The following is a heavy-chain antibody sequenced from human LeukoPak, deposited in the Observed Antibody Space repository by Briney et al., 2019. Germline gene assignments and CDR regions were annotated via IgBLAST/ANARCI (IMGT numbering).Heavy chain of an antibody. CDR3: AKDGEYDPSGYFDY. D-gene: IGHD3-10*01. V-gene: IGHV3-7*03. J-gene: IGHJ4*02. Sequence: GGSLRLSCAASGFTFSSYWMQWVRQAPGKGLEWVANIKQDGSEKHYADSVKGRFTISRDNAKNSLYLQMNSLRAEDTALYYCAKDGEYDPSGYFDYWGQGTLVTVSS. CDR2: IKQDGSEK. CDR1: GFTFSSYW.